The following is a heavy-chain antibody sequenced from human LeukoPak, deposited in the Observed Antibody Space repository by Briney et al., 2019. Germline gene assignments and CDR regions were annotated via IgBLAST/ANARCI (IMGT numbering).Heavy chain of an antibody. V-gene: IGHV3-30-3*01. J-gene: IGHJ4*02. D-gene: IGHD4-17*01. CDR1: GFTFSSYA. CDR2: ISYDGSNK. CDR3: AKEPDYGDYVVLDY. Sequence: GRSLRLSCAASGFTFSSYAMHWVRQAPGKGLEWVAVISYDGSNKYYADSVKGRFTISRDNSKNTLYLQMNSLRAEDTAVYYCAKEPDYGDYVVLDYWGQGTLVTVSS.